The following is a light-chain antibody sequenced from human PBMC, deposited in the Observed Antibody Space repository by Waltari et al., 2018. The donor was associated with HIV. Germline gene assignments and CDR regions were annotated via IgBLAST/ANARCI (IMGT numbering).Light chain of an antibody. CDR1: TPNIGAAYD. V-gene: IGLV1-40*01. CDR3: QSYDGSLNDWV. Sequence: QSVLTQPPSVSGAPAPRVTISCTGTTPNIGAAYDVHWYRQSPGTSPQLLIYGDNNRPSGVPDRFSASKSGTSASLAITGLQGEDEADYHCQSYDGSLNDWVFGGGTKLTVL. J-gene: IGLJ3*02. CDR2: GDN.